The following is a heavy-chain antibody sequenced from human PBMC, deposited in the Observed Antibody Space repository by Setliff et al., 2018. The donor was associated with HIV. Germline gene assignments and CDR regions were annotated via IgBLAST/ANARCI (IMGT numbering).Heavy chain of an antibody. Sequence: SETLSLTCTVSGGSMSGSSYYWGWIRQPPGKGLEWIGYIYYSGSTYYNPSLKSRVTISVDTSKNQFSLRLSPVTAADTAVYYCARVGTVYFQHWGQGTLVTVSS. CDR3: ARVGTVYFQH. CDR1: GGSMSGSSYY. D-gene: IGHD4-17*01. CDR2: IYYSGST. V-gene: IGHV4-30-4*08. J-gene: IGHJ1*01.